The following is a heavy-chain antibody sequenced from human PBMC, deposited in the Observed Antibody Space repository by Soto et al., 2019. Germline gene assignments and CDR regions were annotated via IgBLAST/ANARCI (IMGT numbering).Heavy chain of an antibody. J-gene: IGHJ5*02. V-gene: IGHV4-59*08. CDR3: ARLAFGGFDP. D-gene: IGHD3-10*01. CDR2: VCYNGNT. Sequence: SETLSLTCTVSRGSINSYYWSWIRQSPGKGLEWIGYVCYNGNTNYDPSLESRVTISVDTSKNQFSLKLSSVTAADTAVYYCARLAFGGFDPWGRGTLVTVSS. CDR1: RGSINSYY.